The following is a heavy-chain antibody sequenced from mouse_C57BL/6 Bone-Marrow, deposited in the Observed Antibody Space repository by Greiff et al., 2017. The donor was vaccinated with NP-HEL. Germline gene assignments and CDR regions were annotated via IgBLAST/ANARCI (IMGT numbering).Heavy chain of an antibody. D-gene: IGHD1-1*01. CDR3: ARHENYYGLDY. J-gene: IGHJ2*01. V-gene: IGHV5-6*01. Sequence: VQLVESGGDLVKPGGSLKLSCAASGFTFSSYGMSWVRQTPDKRLEWVATISSGGSYTYYPDSVKGRFTISRDNAKNTLYLQMSSLKSEDTAMYYCARHENYYGLDYWGQGTTLTVSS. CDR2: ISSGGSYT. CDR1: GFTFSSYG.